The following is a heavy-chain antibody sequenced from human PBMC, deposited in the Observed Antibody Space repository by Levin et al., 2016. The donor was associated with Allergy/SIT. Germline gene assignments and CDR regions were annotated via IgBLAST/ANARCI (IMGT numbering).Heavy chain of an antibody. D-gene: IGHD1-26*01. V-gene: IGHV1-46*01. Sequence: ASVKVSCKASGYTFTPYYIHWVRQAPGQGLEWMGMIKPSGGSTSYAQKFQGRVTMTRDTSTSIVYMELSSLRSEDTAMYYCARDHSGSYHRHFDYWGQGTLVTVSS. CDR2: IKPSGGST. J-gene: IGHJ4*02. CDR3: ARDHSGSYHRHFDY. CDR1: GYTFTPYY.